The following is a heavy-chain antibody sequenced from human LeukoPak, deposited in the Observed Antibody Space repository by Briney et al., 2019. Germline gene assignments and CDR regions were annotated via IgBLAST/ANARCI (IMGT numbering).Heavy chain of an antibody. Sequence: SETLSLTFTVSGGSISSYYWSWIRQPAGKGLEWIGHIYTSGSTNYNPSLKSRVTMSLDTSKNQFSLKLNSVTAADTAVYYCARDPSSSSPFDYWGQGTLVTVSS. CDR2: IYTSGST. D-gene: IGHD6-6*01. J-gene: IGHJ4*02. CDR1: GGSISSYY. CDR3: ARDPSSSSPFDY. V-gene: IGHV4-4*07.